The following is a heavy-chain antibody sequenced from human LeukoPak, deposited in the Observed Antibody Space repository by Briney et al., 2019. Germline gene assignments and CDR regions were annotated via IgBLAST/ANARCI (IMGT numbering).Heavy chain of an antibody. CDR1: GYTFTSYG. CDR3: ARDTPVDDILTGLDWFDP. J-gene: IGHJ5*02. D-gene: IGHD3-9*01. V-gene: IGHV1-2*02. CDR2: INPNSGGT. Sequence: ASVKVSCKASGYTFTSYGISWVRQAPGQGLEWMGWINPNSGGTNYAQKFQGRVTMTRDTSISTAYMELSRLRSDDTAVYYCARDTPVDDILTGLDWFDPWGQGTLVTVSS.